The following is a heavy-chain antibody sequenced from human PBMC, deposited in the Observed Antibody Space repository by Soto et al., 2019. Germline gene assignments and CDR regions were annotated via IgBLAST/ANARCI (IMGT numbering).Heavy chain of an antibody. D-gene: IGHD5-12*01. CDR1: GFTFSSYG. Sequence: QVQLVESGGGVVQPGRSLRLSCAASGFTFSSYGMHWVRQAPGKGLEWVAVISSDGSNKDYADTVKGRFTISRDNSKNTLFLQMNSLKPEDTAVYYCAKFRDVAYCGQGTLVTVSS. V-gene: IGHV3-30*18. CDR2: ISSDGSNK. CDR3: AKFRDVAY. J-gene: IGHJ4*02.